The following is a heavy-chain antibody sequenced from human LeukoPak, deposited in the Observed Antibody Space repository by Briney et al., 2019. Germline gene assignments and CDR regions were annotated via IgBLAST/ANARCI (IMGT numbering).Heavy chain of an antibody. CDR3: VSEGRVVAAYDAFEH. D-gene: IGHD2-15*01. V-gene: IGHV1-8*01. CDR2: MNPNTGKT. Sequence: ASVKVSCKASGYTFTSYDINWVRQAPGQGLEWMGWMNPNTGKTGYAQKFQGRVTMTRNTSISTAYLELISLRSEDTAVYYCVSEGRVVAAYDAFEHWGQGTLVTVSS. CDR1: GYTFTSYD. J-gene: IGHJ4*02.